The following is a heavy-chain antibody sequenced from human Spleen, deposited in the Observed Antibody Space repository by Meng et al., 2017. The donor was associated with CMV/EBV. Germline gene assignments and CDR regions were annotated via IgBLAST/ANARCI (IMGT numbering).Heavy chain of an antibody. CDR1: GYTFTSYG. V-gene: IGHV1-18*01. Sequence: ASVKVSCKASGYTFTSYGISWVRQAPGQGLEWMGWISAYNGNTNYAQKLQGRVTMTTDTSTSTAYMELRSLRSDDTAVYYCARDRLEWLLFNPYYYYGMDVWGQGTTVTVSS. CDR2: ISAYNGNT. D-gene: IGHD3-3*01. J-gene: IGHJ6*02. CDR3: ARDRLEWLLFNPYYYYGMDV.